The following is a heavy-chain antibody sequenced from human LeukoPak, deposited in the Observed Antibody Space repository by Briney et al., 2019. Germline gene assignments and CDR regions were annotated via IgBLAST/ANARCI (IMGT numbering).Heavy chain of an antibody. Sequence: PGGSLRLSCAASGFTFSSYRIQWVRQAPGKGLVGVSRINSGGSITSHADSVKGRFTISRDNAKNTLFLQVNSLRAQDTAVYYCAREGYSGPYLDYWGQGTLVTVSS. V-gene: IGHV3-74*01. J-gene: IGHJ4*02. D-gene: IGHD4-11*01. CDR3: AREGYSGPYLDY. CDR2: INSGGSIT. CDR1: GFTFSSYR.